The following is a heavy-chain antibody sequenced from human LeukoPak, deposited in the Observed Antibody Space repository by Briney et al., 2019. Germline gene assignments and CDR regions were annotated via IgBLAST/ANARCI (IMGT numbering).Heavy chain of an antibody. D-gene: IGHD3-10*01. CDR2: IYYSGST. Sequence: SETLSFTCTASAGSISSYSWSWIRQPPGKRPKWLGYIYYSGSTNYNPSLKSRVTTSVDTSKSQCSPKLSSVTAADTAVYYCAGATMFRGVRSGDDYWGQGTLVTVSS. CDR1: AGSISSYS. CDR3: AGATMFRGVRSGDDY. J-gene: IGHJ4*02. V-gene: IGHV4-59*01.